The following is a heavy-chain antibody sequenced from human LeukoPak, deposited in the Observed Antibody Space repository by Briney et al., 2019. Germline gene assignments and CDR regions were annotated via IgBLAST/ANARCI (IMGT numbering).Heavy chain of an antibody. CDR3: APLAAAGEDY. D-gene: IGHD6-13*01. Sequence: PGGSLRLSCEASGFTFGSHAMYWVRQAPGKGLEWVAGIFGSGGSPHYADPVKGRFTISRDNSRNTVYLQINSLRAEDTAVYYCAPLAAAGEDYWGQGTLVTVSS. J-gene: IGHJ4*02. V-gene: IGHV3-23*01. CDR1: GFTFGSHA. CDR2: IFGSGGSP.